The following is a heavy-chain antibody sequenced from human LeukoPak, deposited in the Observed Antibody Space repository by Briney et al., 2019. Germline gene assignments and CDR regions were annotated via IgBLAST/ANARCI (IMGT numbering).Heavy chain of an antibody. CDR3: ARVPYGYFDY. CDR1: GFTVSSNY. V-gene: IGHV3-66*01. CDR2: IYSGGST. D-gene: IGHD3-10*01. Sequence: GGSLRLSCAASGFTVSSNYMSWVRQAPGKGLEWVSVIYSGGSTYYADSVKGRFTISRDNSKNTLYLQMNSLRAEDTTVYYCARVPYGYFDYWGQGTLVTVSS. J-gene: IGHJ4*02.